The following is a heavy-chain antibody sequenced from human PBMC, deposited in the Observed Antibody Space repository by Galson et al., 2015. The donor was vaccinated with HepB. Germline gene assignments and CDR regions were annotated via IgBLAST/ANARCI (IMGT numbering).Heavy chain of an antibody. J-gene: IGHJ6*02. CDR1: GDSVSSNYAV. CDR3: AYGVDI. Sequence: CAISGDSVSSNYAVWNWIRQSPSRGLEWLGRTYYRSKWIYDYAESVKSRITITPDTSKNLVSLQLHSVTPADAAVYYCAYGVDIWGQGTPVAVS. CDR2: TYYRSKWIY. V-gene: IGHV6-1*01.